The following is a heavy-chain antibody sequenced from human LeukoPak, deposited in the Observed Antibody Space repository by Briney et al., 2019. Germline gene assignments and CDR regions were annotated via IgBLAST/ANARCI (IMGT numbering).Heavy chain of an antibody. D-gene: IGHD3-22*01. V-gene: IGHV1-2*06. CDR2: INPNSGGT. CDR3: ARNQYYYDSSGYFS. J-gene: IGHJ4*02. CDR1: GYTFTGYY. Sequence: ASVKVSFKASGYTFTGYYMHWVRQAPGQGLEWMGRINPNSGGTNYAQKFQGRVTMTRDTSISTAYMELSRLRSDDTAVYYCARNQYYYDSSGYFSWGQGTLVTVSS.